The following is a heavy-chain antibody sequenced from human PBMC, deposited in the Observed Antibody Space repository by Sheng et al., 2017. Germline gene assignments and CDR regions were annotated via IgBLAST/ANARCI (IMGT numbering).Heavy chain of an antibody. CDR1: GFTFSSYS. CDR3: ARDHSQGCGGDCYQI. CDR2: ISSSSNYI. J-gene: IGHJ4*02. D-gene: IGHD2-21*01. V-gene: IGHV3-21*01. Sequence: EVQLVESGGGLVKPGGSLRLSCAASGFTFSSYSMNWVRQAPGKGLEWVSSISSSSNYIYYADSVKGRFTISRDNAKNSLYLQMNSLRAEDTAVYYCARDHSQGCGGDCYQIWGQGTLVTVSS.